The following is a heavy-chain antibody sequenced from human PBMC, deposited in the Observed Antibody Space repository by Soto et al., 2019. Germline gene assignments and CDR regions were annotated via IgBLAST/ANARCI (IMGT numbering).Heavy chain of an antibody. J-gene: IGHJ4*02. CDR2: INHSGST. Sequence: SETLSLTCAVYGGSFSGYYWSWIRQPPGKGLEWIGEINHSGSTNYNPSLKSRVTISVDTSKNQFSLKLSSVTAADTAVYYCAGYGYCSGGSCYDWGDFDYWGQGTLVTVSS. CDR1: GGSFSGYY. D-gene: IGHD2-15*01. V-gene: IGHV4-34*01. CDR3: AGYGYCSGGSCYDWGDFDY.